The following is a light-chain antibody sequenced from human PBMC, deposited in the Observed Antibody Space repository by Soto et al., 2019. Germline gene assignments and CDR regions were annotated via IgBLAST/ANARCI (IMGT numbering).Light chain of an antibody. Sequence: QSVLTQPPSVSGAPGQRVTISCAGSSSNIGAGFDVHWYQQLPGTAPKLLIYGDYNRPSGVPDRFSASKSGTSASLAITGLQAGDEADYYCQSYDSSLSGYVFGTGTKVTVL. J-gene: IGLJ1*01. CDR2: GDY. V-gene: IGLV1-40*01. CDR1: SSNIGAGFD. CDR3: QSYDSSLSGYV.